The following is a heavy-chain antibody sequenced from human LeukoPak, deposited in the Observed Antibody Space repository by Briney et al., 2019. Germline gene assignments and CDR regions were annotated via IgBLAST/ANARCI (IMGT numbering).Heavy chain of an antibody. CDR3: ARVTPYYYGSELGDYFDY. Sequence: ASVKVSCKASGYTFTSYGISWVRQAPEQGLEWMGWISAYNGNTNYAQKLQGRVTMTTDTSTSTAYMELRSLRSDDTAVYYCARVTPYYYGSELGDYFDYWGQGTLVTVSS. J-gene: IGHJ4*02. CDR2: ISAYNGNT. V-gene: IGHV1-18*01. D-gene: IGHD3-10*01. CDR1: GYTFTSYG.